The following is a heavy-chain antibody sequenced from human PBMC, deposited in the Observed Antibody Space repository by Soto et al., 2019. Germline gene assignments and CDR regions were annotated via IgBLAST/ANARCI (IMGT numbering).Heavy chain of an antibody. CDR1: GGSISSYY. CDR3: ALQRSYYCGGDCLLYSWFDP. V-gene: IGHV4-59*01. CDR2: IYYSGST. D-gene: IGHD2-21*02. Sequence: LSLTCTVSGGSISSYYWSWIRQPPGKGLEWIGYIYYSGSTNYNPSLKSRVTISVDTSKNQFSLKLSSVTAADTAVYYCALQRSYYCGGDCLLYSWFDPWGQGTLVTVSS. J-gene: IGHJ5*02.